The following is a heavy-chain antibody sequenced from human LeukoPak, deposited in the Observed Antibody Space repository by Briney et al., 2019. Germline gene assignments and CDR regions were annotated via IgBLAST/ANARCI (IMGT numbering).Heavy chain of an antibody. D-gene: IGHD6-6*01. Sequence: SETLFLTCTVSGGSISSYYWSWIRQPPGKGLEWIGYIYYSGSTNYNPSLKSRVTISVDTSKNQFSLKLSSVTAADTAVYYCARGRGAAHLYYYYMDVWGKGTTVTVSS. CDR1: GGSISSYY. CDR3: ARGRGAAHLYYYYMDV. J-gene: IGHJ6*03. V-gene: IGHV4-59*12. CDR2: IYYSGST.